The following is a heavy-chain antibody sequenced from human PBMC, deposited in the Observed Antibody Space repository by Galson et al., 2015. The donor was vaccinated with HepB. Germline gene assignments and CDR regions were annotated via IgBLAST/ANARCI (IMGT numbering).Heavy chain of an antibody. CDR3: ASYCSSTTCYLGYDAFHI. D-gene: IGHD2-2*01. J-gene: IGHJ3*02. CDR1: GFTFSSYW. V-gene: IGHV3-74*01. Sequence: SLRLSCAASGFTFSSYWMHWVRQVPGKGLVWVSRINSDGSSTTYADSVKGRFTISRDYAKNTLYLQMNSLRAEDTAVYYCASYCSSTTCYLGYDAFHIWGQGTMVTVSS. CDR2: INSDGSST.